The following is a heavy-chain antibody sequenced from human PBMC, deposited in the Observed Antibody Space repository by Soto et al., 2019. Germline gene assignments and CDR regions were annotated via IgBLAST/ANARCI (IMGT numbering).Heavy chain of an antibody. Sequence: QTGGSLRLSCAASGFTFSTYAMSWVRQAPGKGLEWVSSISAGYTYYADSVKGRFTISRDNSKNTLYLQMNSLRAEDTAVYYCAKWPVVVTPEYFHHWGQGTLVTVSS. V-gene: IGHV3-23*01. CDR3: AKWPVVVTPEYFHH. D-gene: IGHD2-21*02. J-gene: IGHJ1*01. CDR2: ISAGYT. CDR1: GFTFSTYA.